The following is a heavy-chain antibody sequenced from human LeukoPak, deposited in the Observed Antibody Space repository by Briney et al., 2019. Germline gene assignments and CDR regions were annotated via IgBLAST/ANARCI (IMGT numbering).Heavy chain of an antibody. CDR2: IYYSGST. CDR3: ARVGDIVVVPAANPVSTWFDP. D-gene: IGHD2-2*01. Sequence: PSETLSLTCTVSGGSISSYYWSWIRQPPGKGLEWIGYIYYSGSTNYNPSLKSRVTTSVDTSKNQFSLKLSSVTAADTAVYYCARVGDIVVVPAANPVSTWFDPWGQGTLVTVSS. J-gene: IGHJ5*02. V-gene: IGHV4-59*01. CDR1: GGSISSYY.